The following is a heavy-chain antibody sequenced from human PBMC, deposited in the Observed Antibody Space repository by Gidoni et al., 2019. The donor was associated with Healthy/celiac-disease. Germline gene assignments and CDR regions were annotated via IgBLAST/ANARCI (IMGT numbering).Heavy chain of an antibody. D-gene: IGHD3-22*01. CDR1: GFTFSSYS. CDR2: ISSSSSTI. CDR3: ARNYDSSGSFAFDI. V-gene: IGHV3-48*01. Sequence: EVQLVESGGGLVQPGGSLRLSCAASGFTFSSYSMNWVRQAPGKGLEWVSYISSSSSTIYYADSVKGRFTISRDNAKNSLYLQMNSLRAEDTAVYYCARNYDSSGSFAFDIWGQGTMATVSS. J-gene: IGHJ3*02.